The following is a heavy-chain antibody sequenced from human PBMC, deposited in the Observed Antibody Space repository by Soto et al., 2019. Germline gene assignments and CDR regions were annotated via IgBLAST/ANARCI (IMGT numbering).Heavy chain of an antibody. V-gene: IGHV4-59*01. CDR2: ISYSGST. J-gene: IGHJ4*02. D-gene: IGHD5-18*01. Sequence: QVQLQESGPVLVKPSETLTLTCNVSGGSISSYYWSWIRQSPGKGLEWIGYISYSGSTKYNPSLKSRVTISVDTSKNQCSLKLGSVTAADTAVYYCARGRGDTAMAWYYWGQGTLVTVSS. CDR3: ARGRGDTAMAWYY. CDR1: GGSISSYY.